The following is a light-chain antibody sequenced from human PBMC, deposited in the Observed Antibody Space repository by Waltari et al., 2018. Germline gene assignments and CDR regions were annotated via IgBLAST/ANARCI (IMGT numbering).Light chain of an antibody. CDR1: SSDVGNSNY. V-gene: IGLV2-8*01. CDR3: SSYAAGDIWI. J-gene: IGLJ2*01. Sequence: QSALTQPPSASGSPGQSVTIPCTGTSSDVGNSNYVSWFQQHPGKAPKLMIYEVTKRPSGVPDRFSGSKSGNTASLTVSGLQAEDEADYYCSSYAAGDIWIFGGGTKLTVL. CDR2: EVT.